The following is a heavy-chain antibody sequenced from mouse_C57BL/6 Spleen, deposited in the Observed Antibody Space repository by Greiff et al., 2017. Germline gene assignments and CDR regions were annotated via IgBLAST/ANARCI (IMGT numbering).Heavy chain of an antibody. V-gene: IGHV1-9*01. CDR1: GYTFPGYW. D-gene: IGHD1-1*01. CDR2: ILPGSGRT. J-gene: IGHJ3*01. CDR3: ALYYYGSSYWFAY. Sequence: VQLQQSGAELMKPGATVTLSCPATGYTFPGYWIEWVQQRPGHGLEWIGEILPGSGRTNYTEKFTGKATFTADTSSNTAYMQLSNLTTEDSAIYYCALYYYGSSYWFAYWGQGTLVTVSA.